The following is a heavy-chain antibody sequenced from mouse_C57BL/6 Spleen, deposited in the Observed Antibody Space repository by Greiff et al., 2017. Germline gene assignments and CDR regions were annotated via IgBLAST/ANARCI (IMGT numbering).Heavy chain of an antibody. CDR3: ARNDYDPYWYFDV. CDR2: IDPSDSYT. Sequence: QVQLQQPGAELVMPGASVKLSCKASGYTFTSYWMHWVKQRPGQGLEWIGEIDPSDSYTNYNQKFKGKFTLTVDKSSSTAYMQLSSLTSEDSAVYYCARNDYDPYWYFDVWGTGTTVTVSS. J-gene: IGHJ1*03. V-gene: IGHV1-69*01. CDR1: GYTFTSYW. D-gene: IGHD2-4*01.